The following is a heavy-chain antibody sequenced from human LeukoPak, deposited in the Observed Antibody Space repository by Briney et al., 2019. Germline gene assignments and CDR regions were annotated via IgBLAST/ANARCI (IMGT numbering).Heavy chain of an antibody. CDR2: ISSSSSTI. D-gene: IGHD2-15*01. CDR3: ARGPGVDIDY. Sequence: PGGSLRLSCAASGFTFSSYSMKWVRQAPGKGLEWVSYISSSSSTIYYADSVKGRFTISRDNAKNSLYLQMNSLRAEDTAVYYCARGPGVDIDYWGQGTLATVSS. CDR1: GFTFSSYS. J-gene: IGHJ4*02. V-gene: IGHV3-48*01.